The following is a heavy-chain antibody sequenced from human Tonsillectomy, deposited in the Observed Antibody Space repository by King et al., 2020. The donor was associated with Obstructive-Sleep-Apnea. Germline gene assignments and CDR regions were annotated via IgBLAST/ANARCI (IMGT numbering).Heavy chain of an antibody. CDR2: IYYSGST. D-gene: IGHD6-13*01. CDR1: GGSISSGDYY. V-gene: IGHV4-30-4*01. Sequence: VQLKESGPGLVKPSQTLSLTCTVSGGSISSGDYYWSWIRQPPGKGLEWIGYIYYSGSTYYNPSLKSRVTISVDTSKNQFSLKLSSVTAADTAVYYCARDRLAAAGQNWYFDLWGRGTLVTVSS. J-gene: IGHJ2*01. CDR3: ARDRLAAAGQNWYFDL.